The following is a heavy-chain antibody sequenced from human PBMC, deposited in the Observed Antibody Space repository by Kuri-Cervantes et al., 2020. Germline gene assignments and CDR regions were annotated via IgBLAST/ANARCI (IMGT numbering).Heavy chain of an antibody. J-gene: IGHJ4*02. CDR1: GFSFSSYW. V-gene: IGHV3-7*01. D-gene: IGHD3-16*01. CDR2: IKQDGSEK. CDR3: ASWGGLFK. Sequence: GGSLRLSCAASGFSFSSYWMSWVRQTPGKGLEWVANIKQDGSEKYYVDSVKGRFTISRDNAKNTLYLQMNSLRAEDTAVYYCASWGGLFKWGQGTLVTVSS.